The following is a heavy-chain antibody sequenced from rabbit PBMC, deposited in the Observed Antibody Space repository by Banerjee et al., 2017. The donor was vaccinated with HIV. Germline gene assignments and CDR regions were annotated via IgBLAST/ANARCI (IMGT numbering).Heavy chain of an antibody. V-gene: IGHV1S45*01. Sequence: QLEESGGDLVKPGASLTLTCTASGFTLSSSYWICWVRQAPGKGLEWIACINTISGDTVYATWAKGRFTISKTSSTTVTLQMTSLTAADTATYFCARGLGGAAGNGYGLWGPGTLVTVS. J-gene: IGHJ6*01. CDR1: GFTLSSSYW. CDR2: INTISGDT. CDR3: ARGLGGAAGNGYGL. D-gene: IGHD8-1*01.